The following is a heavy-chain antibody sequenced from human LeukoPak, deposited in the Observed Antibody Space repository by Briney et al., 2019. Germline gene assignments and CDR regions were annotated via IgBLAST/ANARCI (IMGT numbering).Heavy chain of an antibody. Sequence: GGSLRLSCAASGFTFSSYAMHWVRQAPGKGLEYVSAISSNGGSTYYANPVKGRFTISRDNSKNTLYLQMGSLRAEDMAVYYCARAAFGYCSGGSCYSDYWGQGTLVTVSS. CDR2: ISSNGGST. CDR1: GFTFSSYA. J-gene: IGHJ4*02. D-gene: IGHD2-15*01. V-gene: IGHV3-64*01. CDR3: ARAAFGYCSGGSCYSDY.